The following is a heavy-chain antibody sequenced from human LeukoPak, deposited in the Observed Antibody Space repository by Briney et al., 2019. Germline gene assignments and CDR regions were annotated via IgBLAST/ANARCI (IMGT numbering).Heavy chain of an antibody. CDR1: GGSFSGYY. V-gene: IGHV4-34*01. J-gene: IGHJ4*02. CDR2: INHSGST. D-gene: IGHD3-22*01. Sequence: SETLSLTCAVYGGSFSGYYRSWIRQPPGKGLEWIGEINHSGSTNYNPSLKSRVTISVDTSKNQFSLKLSSVTAADTAVYYCARGQYYYDSSGYYYPYYFDYWGQGTLVTVSS. CDR3: ARGQYYYDSSGYYYPYYFDY.